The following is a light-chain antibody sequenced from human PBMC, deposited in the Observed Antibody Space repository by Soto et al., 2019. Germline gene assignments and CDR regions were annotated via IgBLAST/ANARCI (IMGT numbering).Light chain of an antibody. CDR1: SSDVGAYNY. CDR2: EVS. Sequence: QSVLTQPASVSGSPGQSITISCTGTSSDVGAYNYVSWYQQHPGKAPKLMIYEVSNRPSGVSNRFSGSKSGNTASLTISGLQAEDEADYHCSSYTSSSTYVFGTGTKVTVL. CDR3: SSYTSSSTYV. J-gene: IGLJ1*01. V-gene: IGLV2-14*01.